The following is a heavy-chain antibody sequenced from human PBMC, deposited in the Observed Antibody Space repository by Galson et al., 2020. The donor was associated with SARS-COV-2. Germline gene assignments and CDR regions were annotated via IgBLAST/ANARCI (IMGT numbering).Heavy chain of an antibody. CDR2: ISSTNYDI. J-gene: IGHJ1*01. D-gene: IGHD6-19*01. Sequence: GGSLRLSCVASGFRFGEYAMNWVRQAPGKGLEWVAYISSTNYDIYYADSVRGRFTVSRDNAKNSLFLQMDSLRDEDTAIYYCARVTLADTPNLGQGTLVTVSS. V-gene: IGHV3-48*02. CDR3: ARVTLADTPN. CDR1: GFRFGEYA.